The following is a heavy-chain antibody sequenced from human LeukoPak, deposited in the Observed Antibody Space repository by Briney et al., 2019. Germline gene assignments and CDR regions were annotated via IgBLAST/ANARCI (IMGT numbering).Heavy chain of an antibody. V-gene: IGHV3-30*04. D-gene: IGHD6-13*01. J-gene: IGHJ6*02. Sequence: GGSLRLSCAASGFTFSSYAMHWVRQAPGKGLEWVAVISYDGSNKYYADSVKGRFTISRDNSKNTLYLQMNSLRAEDTAVYYCASTGGYSSGWYNYYYYYGMDVWGQWTTVTVSS. CDR2: ISYDGSNK. CDR3: ASTGGYSSGWYNYYYYYGMDV. CDR1: GFTFSSYA.